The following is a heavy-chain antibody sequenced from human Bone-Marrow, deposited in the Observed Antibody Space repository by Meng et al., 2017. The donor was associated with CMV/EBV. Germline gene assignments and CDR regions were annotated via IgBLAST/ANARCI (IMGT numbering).Heavy chain of an antibody. CDR2: IYYSGST. D-gene: IGHD3-10*01. CDR1: GGSISSSSDY. Sequence: QVEPQESGPGLVKPSETLSITCTVSGGSISSSSDYWGWIRQPPGKGLEWIGSIYYSGSTYYNPSLKSRVTISVDTSKNQFSLKLSSVTAADTAVYYCARVLPPGNWFDPWGQGTLVTVSS. V-gene: IGHV4-39*07. J-gene: IGHJ5*02. CDR3: ARVLPPGNWFDP.